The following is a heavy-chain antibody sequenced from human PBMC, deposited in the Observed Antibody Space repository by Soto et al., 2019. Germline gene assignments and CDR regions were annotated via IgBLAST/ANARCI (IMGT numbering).Heavy chain of an antibody. J-gene: IGHJ4*01. Sequence: PGVSLRLSCAASGFTFTNAWINWVRQAPGKGLEWVGRIKSKTGGGTTDYAEPVKGRFAISRDDSNNMVYLQMNSLKIEDTAVYYCTTDSYSPIIIVRFAYWGHGTLVTVSS. D-gene: IGHD1-26*01. CDR2: IKSKTGGGTT. CDR1: GFTFTNAW. CDR3: TTDSYSPIIIVRFAY. V-gene: IGHV3-15*07.